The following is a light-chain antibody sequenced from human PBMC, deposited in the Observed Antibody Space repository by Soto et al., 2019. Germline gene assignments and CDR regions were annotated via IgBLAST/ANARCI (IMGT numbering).Light chain of an antibody. V-gene: IGLV2-14*03. Sequence: QSALTQPPSASGFPGQSVTISCTGTSSDVGYYDYVSWYQQHPGKAPKLIIHDVSNRPSGVSNRFSGSKSGNSASLTISGLQAEDEADYYCSSYTSSGTYVFGSGTKLTVL. CDR3: SSYTSSGTYV. J-gene: IGLJ1*01. CDR1: SSDVGYYDY. CDR2: DVS.